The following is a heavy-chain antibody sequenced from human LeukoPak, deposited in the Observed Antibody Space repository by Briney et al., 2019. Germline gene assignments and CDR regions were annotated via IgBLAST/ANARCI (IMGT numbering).Heavy chain of an antibody. J-gene: IGHJ4*02. CDR1: GFTFSSYN. CDR3: ARDQGGSDPYYFDY. D-gene: IGHD1-26*01. V-gene: IGHV3-21*01. CDR2: ISSSSTYI. Sequence: GGSLRLSCAASGFTFSSYNMNWVRQAPGKGLVWVSSISSSSTYIYYADSVKGRFTISRDNAKKSLYLQMNSLRAEDTAVYYCARDQGGSDPYYFDYWGQGTLVTVSS.